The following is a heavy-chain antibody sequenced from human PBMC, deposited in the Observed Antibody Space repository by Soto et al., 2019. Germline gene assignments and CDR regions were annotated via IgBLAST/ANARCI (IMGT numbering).Heavy chain of an antibody. Sequence: SQTLSLTCAICGDSVSNNGATWNWIRQSPSRGLEWLGRAYYRSRWQYDYATSVRSRITINPDTSKNQFSLQLNAVTPEDTAVYYCARDPPDFNSGFDSWGQGTLVTVSS. V-gene: IGHV6-1*01. CDR2: AYYRSRWQY. CDR3: ARDPPDFNSGFDS. D-gene: IGHD1-26*01. J-gene: IGHJ4*02. CDR1: GDSVSNNGAT.